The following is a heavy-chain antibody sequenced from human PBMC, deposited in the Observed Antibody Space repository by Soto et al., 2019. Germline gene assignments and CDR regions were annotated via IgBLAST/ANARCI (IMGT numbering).Heavy chain of an antibody. CDR1: GFTFSSYG. J-gene: IGHJ4*02. CDR3: AKGGGVFSGYDQPNDY. Sequence: QVQLVESGGGVVQPGRSLRLSCAASGFTFSSYGMHWVRQAPGKGLEWVAVISYDGSNKYYADSVKGRFTISRDNSKNXLYLQMNSLRAEDTAVYYCAKGGGVFSGYDQPNDYWGQGTLVTVSS. D-gene: IGHD5-12*01. CDR2: ISYDGSNK. V-gene: IGHV3-30*18.